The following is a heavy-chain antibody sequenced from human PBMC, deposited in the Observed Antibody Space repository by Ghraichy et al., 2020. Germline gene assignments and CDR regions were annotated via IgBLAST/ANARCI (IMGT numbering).Heavy chain of an antibody. V-gene: IGHV4-59*10. CDR1: GGTFSSYY. J-gene: IGHJ4*02. Sequence: GSLRLSCAASGGTFSSYYRTWVRQPPGKGLEWIGRIYTSGSTNYNPSLKSRVTMSVDTSKNTFSLKMSTVTAADTAVYYCSRGREGVRFVDYWGQGTLVTVSS. CDR3: SRGREGVRFVDY. D-gene: IGHD5-24*01. CDR2: IYTSGST.